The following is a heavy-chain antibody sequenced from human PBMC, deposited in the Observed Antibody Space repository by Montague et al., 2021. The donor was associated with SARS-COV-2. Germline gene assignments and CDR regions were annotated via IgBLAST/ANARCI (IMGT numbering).Heavy chain of an antibody. D-gene: IGHD3-10*01. CDR1: GGSFSGYY. J-gene: IGHJ6*02. Sequence: SETLSLTCAVYGGSFSGYYWSWIRQPPGKGLEWIGEINHSGSTNYNPSLKSRVTISVGTSKNQFSLKLSSVIAADTAVYYCARVRYYGSGTSLGMDVWGQGTTVTVSS. V-gene: IGHV4-34*01. CDR2: INHSGST. CDR3: ARVRYYGSGTSLGMDV.